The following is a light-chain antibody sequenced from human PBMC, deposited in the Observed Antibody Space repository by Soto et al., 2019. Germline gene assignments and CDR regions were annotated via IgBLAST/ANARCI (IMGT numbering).Light chain of an antibody. V-gene: IGLV2-8*01. J-gene: IGLJ3*02. CDR2: EVT. Sequence: QSVLTQPPSASGSPGQSVTISCTGTSSDVGAYNYVSWYQQHAGKAPKLVIYEVTKRPSGVPDRFSGSKSANTASLTVSGLQAEDEAVYYCSPFASSNTWVFGGGTKLTVL. CDR3: SPFASSNTWV. CDR1: SSDVGAYNY.